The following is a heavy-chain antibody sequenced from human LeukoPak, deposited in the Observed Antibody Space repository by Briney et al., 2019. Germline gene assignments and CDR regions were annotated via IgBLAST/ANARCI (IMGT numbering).Heavy chain of an antibody. Sequence: GGSLRLSCAGSGFTFSSYVMHWVRQAPGKGLEWVAVIWHDGSKKDYADSVKGRFTISRDNSKNTLYLQMNSLRAEDTAVYYCAKEKSQGLGAYDMWGQGTMVTVSS. J-gene: IGHJ3*02. CDR3: AKEKSQGLGAYDM. CDR2: IWHDGSKK. V-gene: IGHV3-33*06. CDR1: GFTFSSYV. D-gene: IGHD3/OR15-3a*01.